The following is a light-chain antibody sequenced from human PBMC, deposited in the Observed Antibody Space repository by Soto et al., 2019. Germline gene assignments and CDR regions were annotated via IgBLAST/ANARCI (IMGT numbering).Light chain of an antibody. J-gene: IGKJ4*01. V-gene: IGKV3D-15*01. CDR1: HSVDSN. CDR3: QQYDKWPLT. Sequence: EIVMTQSPGTLSVSTGQGATLSCRASHSVDSNLAWYQQKPGQAPRLLIFGASTRPTGIPDRFSGSGSGKEFTLTISSLQSEDFAVYYCQQYDKWPLTFGGGTKVDIK. CDR2: GAS.